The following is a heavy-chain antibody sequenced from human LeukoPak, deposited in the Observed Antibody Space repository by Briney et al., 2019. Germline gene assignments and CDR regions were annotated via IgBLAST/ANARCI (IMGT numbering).Heavy chain of an antibody. D-gene: IGHD3-22*01. CDR1: GFTFSSYN. CDR2: ISSSSSYI. Sequence: PGGPLRLSCAASGFTFSSYNMNWVRQAPGKGLEWVSSISSSSSYIYYADSVKGRFTISRDNAKNSLYLQMNSLSAEDTAVYYCVRDRSRLIDYWGQGTLVTVSS. CDR3: VRDRSRLIDY. V-gene: IGHV3-21*01. J-gene: IGHJ4*02.